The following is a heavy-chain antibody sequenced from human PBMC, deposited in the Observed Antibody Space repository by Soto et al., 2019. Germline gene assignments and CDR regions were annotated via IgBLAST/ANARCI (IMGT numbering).Heavy chain of an antibody. D-gene: IGHD1-7*01. CDR1: GGSFSGYY. CDR2: INHSGST. CDR3: ARGGIPELLYYMDV. Sequence: PSETLSLTCAVYGGSFSGYYWXXLRQPPGKGLEWIGEINHSGSTNYNPSLKCRVTISVDTSKNQFSLKLSSVTAADTAVYYCARGGIPELLYYMDVWGKGTTVT. J-gene: IGHJ6*03. V-gene: IGHV4-34*01.